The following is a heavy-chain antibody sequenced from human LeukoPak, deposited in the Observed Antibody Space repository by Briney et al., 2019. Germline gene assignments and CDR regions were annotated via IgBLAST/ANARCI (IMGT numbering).Heavy chain of an antibody. J-gene: IGHJ5*02. V-gene: IGHV3-11*01. Sequence: GGSLRLSCAASGFTFSDYYMSWICQAPGKGLEWVSYISSSGSTIYYADSVKGRFTISRDNAKNSLYLQMNSLRAEDTAVYYCARDLALRFLEWGLTHNWFDPWGQGTLVTVSS. CDR2: ISSSGSTI. CDR3: ARDLALRFLEWGLTHNWFDP. D-gene: IGHD3-3*01. CDR1: GFTFSDYY.